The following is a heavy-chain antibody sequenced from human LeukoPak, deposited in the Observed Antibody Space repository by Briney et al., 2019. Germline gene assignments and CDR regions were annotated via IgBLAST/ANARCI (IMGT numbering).Heavy chain of an antibody. Sequence: GGSLRLSCAASGFTFSSYWMHWVRQAPGKGLVWVSRTNSDGSSTSYAGSVKGRFTISRDNAKNTLYLQMNSLRAEDTAVYYCARGDYNYYYMDVWGKGTTVTVSS. CDR2: TNSDGSST. CDR3: ARGDYNYYYMDV. CDR1: GFTFSSYW. V-gene: IGHV3-74*01. J-gene: IGHJ6*03.